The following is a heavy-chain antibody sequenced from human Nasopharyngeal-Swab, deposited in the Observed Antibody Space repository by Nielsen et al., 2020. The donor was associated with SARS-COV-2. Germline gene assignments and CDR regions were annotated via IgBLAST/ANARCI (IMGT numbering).Heavy chain of an antibody. D-gene: IGHD3-10*01. Sequence: SETLSLTCAVYGGSFSGYYWSWIRQSPGKGLEWIGEINHSGSTNYNPSLKSRVTISVDTSKNQFSLKLSSVTAADTAVYYCARRRITMVRGVTPYFDYWGQGTLVTVSS. CDR2: INHSGST. V-gene: IGHV4-34*01. CDR3: ARRRITMVRGVTPYFDY. CDR1: GGSFSGYY. J-gene: IGHJ4*02.